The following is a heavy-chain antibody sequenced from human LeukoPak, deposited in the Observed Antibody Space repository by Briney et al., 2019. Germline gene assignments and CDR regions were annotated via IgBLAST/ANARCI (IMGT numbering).Heavy chain of an antibody. Sequence: PPETLSLTCAVYGGSFSGYYWSWIRQPPGKGLEWIGEINHSGSTNYNPSLKSRVTISVDTSKNQFSLKLSSVTAADTAVYYCARAGDYSNYVHYFDYWGQGTLVTVSS. J-gene: IGHJ4*02. CDR2: INHSGST. CDR1: GGSFSGYY. CDR3: ARAGDYSNYVHYFDY. V-gene: IGHV4-34*01. D-gene: IGHD4-11*01.